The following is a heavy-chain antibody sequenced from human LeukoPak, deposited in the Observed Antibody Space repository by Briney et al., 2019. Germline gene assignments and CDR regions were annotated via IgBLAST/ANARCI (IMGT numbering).Heavy chain of an antibody. CDR3: VRGKNVDTAMVADY. V-gene: IGHV1-18*01. CDR2: VSAYNGNI. D-gene: IGHD5-18*01. Sequence: ASVKVSCKASGYIFTNYAFSWVRQAPGQGLEWMGWVSAYNGNINYAQKFQGRVTMTTDTSTSTAYMELRSLRSDDTAVYYCVRGKNVDTAMVADYWGQGTLVTVPS. CDR1: GYIFTNYA. J-gene: IGHJ4*02.